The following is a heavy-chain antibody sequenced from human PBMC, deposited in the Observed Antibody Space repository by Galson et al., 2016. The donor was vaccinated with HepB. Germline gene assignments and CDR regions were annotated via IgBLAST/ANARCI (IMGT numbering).Heavy chain of an antibody. D-gene: IGHD3-3*01. CDR3: SRVVGLDYDFWSGYPDFDY. V-gene: IGHV3-49*03. CDR2: IRSDGYGGTT. CDR1: GFTFHNYA. Sequence: SLRLSCAASGFTFHNYAMSWFRQAPGKGLEWVGFIRSDGYGGTTEYAASARGTFSISRDDSKNIAYLQMNSLKTEDTAVYYCSRVVGLDYDFWSGYPDFDYWGQGALGTVSS. J-gene: IGHJ4*02.